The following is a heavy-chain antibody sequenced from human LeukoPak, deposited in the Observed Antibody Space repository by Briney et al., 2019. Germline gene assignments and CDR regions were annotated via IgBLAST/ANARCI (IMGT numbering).Heavy chain of an antibody. CDR1: GFTFSSYW. V-gene: IGHV3-74*01. D-gene: IGHD3-9*01. CDR3: AREGVTGALDY. J-gene: IGHJ4*02. Sequence: GGSLRLSCAASGFTFSSYWMHWVRQAPGKGLVWVSRLKRDGSSTTYADSVKGRFTISRDNAKNTLYLQMSSLRVEDTAVYYCAREGVTGALDYWGQGTLVTVSS. CDR2: LKRDGSST.